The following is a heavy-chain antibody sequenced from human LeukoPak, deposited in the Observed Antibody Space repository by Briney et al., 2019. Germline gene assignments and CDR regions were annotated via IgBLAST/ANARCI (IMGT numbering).Heavy chain of an antibody. CDR3: ARDPYSGSYGNYYYYFMDV. Sequence: GGSLRLSCAASGFTFNSYSMIWFRQAPGKGLEWVSSISSSSRFIYYADSVKGRFTISRDNAKNSLYLQMNSLRAEDTAVYYCARDPYSGSYGNYYYYFMDVWGKGTTVTISS. CDR1: GFTFNSYS. J-gene: IGHJ6*03. CDR2: ISSSSRFI. D-gene: IGHD1-26*01. V-gene: IGHV3-21*01.